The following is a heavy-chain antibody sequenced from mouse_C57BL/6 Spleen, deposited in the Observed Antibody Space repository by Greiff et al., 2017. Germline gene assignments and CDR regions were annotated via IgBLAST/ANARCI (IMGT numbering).Heavy chain of an antibody. V-gene: IGHV14-4*01. J-gene: IGHJ4*01. Sequence: EVQLQQSGAELVRPGASVKLSCTASGFNIKDDYMHWVKQRPEQGLEWIGWLDPENGDTEYDSKFQGKATITADASSNTAYLQLSNLPSEDNAVYYCTTLYGYDEDYYAMDYWGQGTSVTVSS. CDR2: LDPENGDT. CDR3: TTLYGYDEDYYAMDY. CDR1: GFNIKDDY. D-gene: IGHD2-2*01.